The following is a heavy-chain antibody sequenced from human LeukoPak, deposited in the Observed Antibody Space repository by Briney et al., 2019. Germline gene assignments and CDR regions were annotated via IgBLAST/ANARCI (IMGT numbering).Heavy chain of an antibody. CDR1: GLTFSNNA. Sequence: GGSLRLSCAASGLTFSNNAMKWVRQAPGKGLEWVSTISGPGGSTYYGDSVKGRFTTSRDNSKNTVYLQMNSLRADDTAIYYCAKGDYGYYHYMDVWGKGTTVTVSS. D-gene: IGHD4-17*01. V-gene: IGHV3-23*01. CDR3: AKGDYGYYHYMDV. CDR2: ISGPGGST. J-gene: IGHJ6*03.